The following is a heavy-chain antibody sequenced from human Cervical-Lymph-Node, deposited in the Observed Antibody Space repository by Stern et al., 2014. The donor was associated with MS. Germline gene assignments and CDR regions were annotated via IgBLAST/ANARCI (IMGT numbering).Heavy chain of an antibody. CDR1: GGTFSSYA. J-gene: IGHJ3*01. CDR2: IIPIIGTA. V-gene: IGHV1-69*01. CDR3: ARYQRHSGSGHYAFDF. Sequence: QVQLVQSGAEVKKPGSSVRVSCKASGGTFSSYAFSWVRQAPGQGLEWMGGIIPIIGTANYAQKDQGRVTITADESNTTVYMEVSSLRSEDTALYYCARYQRHSGSGHYAFDFWGQGTMVTVSS. D-gene: IGHD3-10*01.